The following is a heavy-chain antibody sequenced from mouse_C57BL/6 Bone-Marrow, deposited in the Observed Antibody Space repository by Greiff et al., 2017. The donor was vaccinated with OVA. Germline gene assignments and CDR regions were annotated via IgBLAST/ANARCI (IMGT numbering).Heavy chain of an antibody. J-gene: IGHJ2*01. V-gene: IGHV1-18*01. Sequence: SGPALLHPVASVTLPCPASVFTFPDSYLSWVPPRPGTRLAWIGAINPNSGGTNYNQKFKGQAKLPVDKSSSTAYMELRSLTSEDTAVYYCVILFYYFDYWGQGTTLTVSS. CDR1: VFTFPDSY. D-gene: IGHD2-10*02. CDR3: VILFYYFDY. CDR2: INPNSGGT.